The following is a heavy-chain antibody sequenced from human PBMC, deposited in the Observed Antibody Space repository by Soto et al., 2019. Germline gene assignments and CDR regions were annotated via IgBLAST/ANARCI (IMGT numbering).Heavy chain of an antibody. V-gene: IGHV4-59*01. CDR1: GGSISSYY. D-gene: IGHD2-2*01. CDR3: ARDKNLVPAARGGYYYYYGMDV. J-gene: IGHJ6*02. Sequence: SETLSLTCTVSGGSISSYYWGWIRQPPGRGLEYIGYIYYSGRTDYNPSLSSRVTISVDTSRNQFSMKLTSVTAADTAVYYCARDKNLVPAARGGYYYYYGMDVWGQGTTVTVSS. CDR2: IYYSGRT.